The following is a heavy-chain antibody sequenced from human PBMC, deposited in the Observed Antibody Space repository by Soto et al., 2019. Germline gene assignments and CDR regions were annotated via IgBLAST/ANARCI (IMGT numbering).Heavy chain of an antibody. CDR3: AKTDKFHSQSSGWANRFDS. J-gene: IGHJ4*02. CDR2: ITSAGST. V-gene: IGHV3-23*01. D-gene: IGHD6-19*01. CDR1: AFTFSNYA. Sequence: EVQLLESGGDLAQPGGSLRLICADSAFTFSNYALTWVRQSPGKGLEWVSTITSAGSTFYGDTVKGRFTISRDNSKSTLYLQMNSLGAEDTAVYYCAKTDKFHSQSSGWANRFDSWGQGTLVTVSS.